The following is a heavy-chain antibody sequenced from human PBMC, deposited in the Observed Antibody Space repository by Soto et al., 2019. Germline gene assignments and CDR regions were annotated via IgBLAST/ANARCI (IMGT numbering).Heavy chain of an antibody. Sequence: SETLSLTCTVSGGSIGSSFWSWVRQPPGKGLEWFGYIYDSGNTNYNPSLKSRVSISIDTSKNQFFLKLSSVTAADTAVYYCARGRTRYYFDYWGQGTLVTVSS. J-gene: IGHJ4*02. CDR2: IYDSGNT. CDR3: ARGRTRYYFDY. CDR1: GGSIGSSF. V-gene: IGHV4-59*01.